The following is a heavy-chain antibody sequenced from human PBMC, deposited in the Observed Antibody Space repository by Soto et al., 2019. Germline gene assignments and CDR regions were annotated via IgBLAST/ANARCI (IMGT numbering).Heavy chain of an antibody. Sequence: SETLSLTCTVSGGSISSYYWSWIRQPPGKGLEWIGYIYYSGSTNYNPSLKSRVTISVDTSKNQFSLKLGSVTAADTAVYYCARELYGSGSPFDYWGQGTLVTVSS. CDR3: ARELYGSGSPFDY. CDR2: IYYSGST. J-gene: IGHJ4*02. CDR1: GGSISSYY. V-gene: IGHV4-59*12. D-gene: IGHD3-10*01.